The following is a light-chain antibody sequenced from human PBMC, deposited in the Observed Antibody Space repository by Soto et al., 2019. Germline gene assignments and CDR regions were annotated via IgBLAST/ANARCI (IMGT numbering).Light chain of an antibody. Sequence: DIVMTQSPLSLAVTPGEPASISCRSSQSLLYRDGRNFLDWYLQSPGQSPQVLIYLASTRASGVPDRFSGSGSGTDFTQKISRVEAEDVGIYYCMQALQTPTFGGGTRVEIK. CDR1: QSLLYRDGRNF. CDR2: LAS. CDR3: MQALQTPT. V-gene: IGKV2-28*01. J-gene: IGKJ4*01.